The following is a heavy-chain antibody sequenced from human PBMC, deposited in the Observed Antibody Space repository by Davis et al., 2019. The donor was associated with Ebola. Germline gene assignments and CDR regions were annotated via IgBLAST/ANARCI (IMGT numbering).Heavy chain of an antibody. V-gene: IGHV1-24*01. CDR3: AKSDGWGDY. J-gene: IGHJ4*02. D-gene: IGHD5-24*01. Sequence: ASVQVSCKASGYTLTDSSMHWVRQAPGKGLEWMGGFDPEDGETNYAQQLQGRVTMTTDTSTSTAYMELRSLRSDDTAVYYCAKSDGWGDYWGQGTLVTVSS. CDR1: GYTLTDSS. CDR2: FDPEDGET.